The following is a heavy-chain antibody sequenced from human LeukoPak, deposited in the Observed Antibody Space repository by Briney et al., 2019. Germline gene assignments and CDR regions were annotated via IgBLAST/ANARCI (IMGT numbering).Heavy chain of an antibody. Sequence: GGSLRLSCAASGFTFSSYEMNWVRQAPGKGLEWVSYISSSGSTIYYADSVKGRFTISRDNAKNSVYLQMNTLRAEDTAVYYCARYIETPRRDLDYWGQGILVTVSS. J-gene: IGHJ4*02. CDR2: ISSSGSTI. D-gene: IGHD4-23*01. CDR3: ARYIETPRRDLDY. V-gene: IGHV3-48*03. CDR1: GFTFSSYE.